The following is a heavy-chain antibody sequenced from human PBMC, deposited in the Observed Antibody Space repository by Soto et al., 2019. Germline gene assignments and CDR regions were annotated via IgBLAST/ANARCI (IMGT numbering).Heavy chain of an antibody. Sequence: GGSLRLSCAASGFTFSDYYMSWIRQAPGKGLEWVSYISSSSSYTNYADSVKGRFTISRDNAKNSLYLQMNSLRAEDTAVYYCAFGRPTANYYDSSGHVDYWGQGTLVTVSS. V-gene: IGHV3-11*03. CDR3: AFGRPTANYYDSSGHVDY. CDR2: ISSSSSYT. J-gene: IGHJ4*02. D-gene: IGHD3-22*01. CDR1: GFTFSDYY.